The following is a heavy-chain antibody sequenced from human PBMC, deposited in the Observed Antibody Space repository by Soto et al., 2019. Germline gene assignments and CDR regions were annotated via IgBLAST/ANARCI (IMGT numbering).Heavy chain of an antibody. CDR2: IXXXXXDT. D-gene: IGHD4-4*01. CDR3: XRDSYSSATH. CDR1: GLPFGDNW. V-gene: IGHV3-74*01. Sequence: EVQLVESGGGLVQPGGSLRLSCAASGLPFGDNWMHWVRQAPGKGLVWVSGIXXXXXDTTYADXVRGRFTVSRDNAKXXXXXXXXXXXXXXXXXXXXXRDSYSSATHWGHGTLVTVSS. J-gene: IGHJ4*01.